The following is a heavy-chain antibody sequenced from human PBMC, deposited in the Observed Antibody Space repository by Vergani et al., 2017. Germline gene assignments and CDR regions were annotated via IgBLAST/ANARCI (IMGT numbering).Heavy chain of an antibody. CDR2: ISSSSSYI. CDR1: GFTFSSYS. D-gene: IGHD5-18*01. CDR3: ARDHPRGYSYGIGY. Sequence: EVQLVESGGGLVKPGGSLRLSCAASGFTFSSYSLNWVRQAPGKGLEWVSSISSSSSYIYYAYSVKGRFTISRDNAKNSLYLQMNSLRAEDTAVYYCARDHPRGYSYGIGYWGQGTLVTVSS. J-gene: IGHJ4*02. V-gene: IGHV3-21*01.